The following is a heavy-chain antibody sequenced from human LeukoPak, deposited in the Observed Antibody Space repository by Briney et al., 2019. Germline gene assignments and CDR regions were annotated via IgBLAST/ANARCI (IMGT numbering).Heavy chain of an antibody. CDR2: ISGSGGST. J-gene: IGHJ4*02. CDR1: GFTFSSYA. CDR3: AKEGYSSSWYPH. V-gene: IGHV3-23*01. Sequence: PGGSLRLSCAASGFTFSSYAMSWVRRAPGKGLEWVSAISGSGGSTYYADFVKGRFTISRDNSKNTLYLQMNSLRAEDTAVYYCAKEGYSSSWYPHWGQGTLVTVSS. D-gene: IGHD6-13*01.